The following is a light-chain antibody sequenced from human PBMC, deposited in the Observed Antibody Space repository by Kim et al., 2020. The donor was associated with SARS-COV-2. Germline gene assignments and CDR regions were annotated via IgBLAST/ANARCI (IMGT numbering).Light chain of an antibody. J-gene: IGLJ3*02. V-gene: IGLV1-40*01. Sequence: QSVLTQPPSVSGAPGQRVTISCTGSSSNIGAGYDVHWYQQLPGTAPKLLINGNINGPSGVPDRFSGSKSGTSASLAITGLQVEDEADYYCQSYDSSLSGSVFGGGTQLTVL. CDR1: SSNIGAGYD. CDR2: GNI. CDR3: QSYDSSLSGSV.